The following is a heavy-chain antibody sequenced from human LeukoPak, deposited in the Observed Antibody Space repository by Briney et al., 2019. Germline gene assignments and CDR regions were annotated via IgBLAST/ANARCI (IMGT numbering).Heavy chain of an antibody. J-gene: IGHJ4*02. V-gene: IGHV3-7*01. D-gene: IGHD6-13*01. CDR3: ARVGYSSSWDLLDY. Sequence: PGGSLRLSCAASGFTFSSYWMSWVRQAPGKGLEWVANIKQDGSEKYYVDSVKGRFTISRDNAKNSLYLQMNSLRAEDTAVFYCARVGYSSSWDLLDYWGQGTLGTVSS. CDR2: IKQDGSEK. CDR1: GFTFSSYW.